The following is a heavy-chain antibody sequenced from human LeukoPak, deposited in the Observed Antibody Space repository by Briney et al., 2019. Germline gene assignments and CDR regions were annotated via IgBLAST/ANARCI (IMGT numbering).Heavy chain of an antibody. CDR2: IKSKTDGGTT. CDR3: TTSYLDYYYGMDV. CDR1: GFTFSNAW. J-gene: IGHJ6*02. V-gene: IGHV3-15*01. Sequence: GGSLRLSCAASGFTFSNAWMSWVRQAPGKGLEWVGRIKSKTDGGTTDYAAPVKGRFTISRDDSKNTLYLQMNSLKTEDTAVYYCTTSYLDYYYGMDVWGQGTTVTVSS.